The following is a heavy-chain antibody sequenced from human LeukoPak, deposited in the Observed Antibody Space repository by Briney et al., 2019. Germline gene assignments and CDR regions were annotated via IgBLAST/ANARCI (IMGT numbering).Heavy chain of an antibody. Sequence: GGSLRLSCTASGFPFSSHGMHWVRQAPGKGLEWVAVIWYDGSKKKYADSVKGRFTISRDNSKNTLYLQMNSLRAEDTAVYYCARDISGSYYGMDVWGQGTTVTVSS. J-gene: IGHJ6*02. CDR2: IWYDGSKK. D-gene: IGHD3-10*01. CDR3: ARDISGSYYGMDV. CDR1: GFPFSSHG. V-gene: IGHV3-33*01.